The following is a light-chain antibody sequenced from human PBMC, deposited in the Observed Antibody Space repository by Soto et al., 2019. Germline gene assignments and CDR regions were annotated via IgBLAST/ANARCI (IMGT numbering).Light chain of an antibody. J-gene: IGKJ3*01. CDR3: QQYNDWPLK. CDR2: GAF. CDR1: ESASDN. V-gene: IGKV3-15*01. Sequence: EILVTQSRVTLSVSRGESVTLSCRASESASDNFAWYQQKPGQAPSLLIYGAFTRATGVAARVSGAGSGTEFTLTISNLQSEDSALYHCQQYNDWPLKLGQGTKVYSK.